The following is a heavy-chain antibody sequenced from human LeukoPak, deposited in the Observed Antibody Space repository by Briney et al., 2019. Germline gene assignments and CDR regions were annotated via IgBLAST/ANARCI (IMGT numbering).Heavy chain of an antibody. CDR1: GGSFSGYY. Sequence: SETLSLTCAVYGGSFSGYYWSWIRQPPGKGLEWIGEINHSGSTNYNPSLKGRVTISVDTSKNQFSLKLSSVTAADTAVYYCARVSGIAAAGLLDYWGQGTLVTVSS. CDR2: INHSGST. D-gene: IGHD6-13*01. J-gene: IGHJ4*02. CDR3: ARVSGIAAAGLLDY. V-gene: IGHV4-34*01.